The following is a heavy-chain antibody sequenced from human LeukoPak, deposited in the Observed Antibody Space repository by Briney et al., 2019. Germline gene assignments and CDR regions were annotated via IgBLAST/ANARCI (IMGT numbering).Heavy chain of an antibody. CDR1: GFTFSSYS. CDR3: ARNRYGSSLDAFDI. D-gene: IGHD6-13*01. Sequence: GGSLRLSCAASGFTFSSYSMNWVRQAPGKGLEWVSSISSSSTYIYYADSVKGRFTISRDNAKDSLHLQMNSLRAEDTAVYYCARNRYGSSLDAFDIWGQGTVVTVSS. V-gene: IGHV3-21*01. J-gene: IGHJ3*02. CDR2: ISSSSTYI.